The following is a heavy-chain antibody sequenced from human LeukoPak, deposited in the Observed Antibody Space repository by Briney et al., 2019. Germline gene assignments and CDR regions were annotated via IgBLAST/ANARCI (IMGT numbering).Heavy chain of an antibody. V-gene: IGHV3-7*01. CDR1: GFTFSNYW. CDR2: IKQDGGAK. J-gene: IGHJ4*02. Sequence: PGGSLRLSCAASGFTFSNYWMNWVRQAPGKGLEWVANIKQDGGAKYYVDSVKGRLTISRDNSKNTLHLQMNSLRAEDTAVYYCARGQMAPFDYWGQGTLVTVSS. D-gene: IGHD5-24*01. CDR3: ARGQMAPFDY.